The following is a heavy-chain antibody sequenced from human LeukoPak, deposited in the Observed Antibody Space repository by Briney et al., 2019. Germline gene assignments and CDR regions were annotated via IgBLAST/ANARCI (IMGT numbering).Heavy chain of an antibody. V-gene: IGHV3-7*03. D-gene: IGHD4/OR15-4a*01. Sequence: PGGSLRLSCAASGFTFSDFWMTWARQAPGKGLEWVANIKQDGSEKYYVDSVRGRFTISRDNSKNTLYLQMNSLRAEDTAVYYCARRAGAYSHPYDYWGQGTLVTVSS. CDR2: IKQDGSEK. J-gene: IGHJ4*02. CDR3: ARRAGAYSHPYDY. CDR1: GFTFSDFW.